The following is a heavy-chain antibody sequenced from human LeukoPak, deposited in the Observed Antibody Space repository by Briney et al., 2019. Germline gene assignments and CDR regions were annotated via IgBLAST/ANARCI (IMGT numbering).Heavy chain of an antibody. Sequence: PGGSLRLSCAASGFAFSRYAMTWVRQAPGKGLEWVSAISGSGGSTYYADSVKGRFTISRDNPKNTLFLQMNSLRAEDTAVYYGIPVAGTGFDYWGQGTLVTVSS. D-gene: IGHD6-19*01. CDR2: ISGSGGST. CDR1: GFAFSRYA. J-gene: IGHJ4*02. V-gene: IGHV3-23*01. CDR3: IPVAGTGFDY.